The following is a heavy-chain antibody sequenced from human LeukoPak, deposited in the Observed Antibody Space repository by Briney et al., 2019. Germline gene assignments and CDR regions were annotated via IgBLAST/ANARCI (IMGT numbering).Heavy chain of an antibody. V-gene: IGHV1-2*02. J-gene: IGHJ5*02. D-gene: IGHD3-10*01. Sequence: ASVKVSCKASGYTFTGYYMHRVRQAPGQGLEWMGWINPNSGGTNYAQKFQGRVTMTRDTSISTAYMELSRLRSDDTAVYYCARDGVLLWFGELVASNWFDPWGQGTLVTVSS. CDR2: INPNSGGT. CDR3: ARDGVLLWFGELVASNWFDP. CDR1: GYTFTGYY.